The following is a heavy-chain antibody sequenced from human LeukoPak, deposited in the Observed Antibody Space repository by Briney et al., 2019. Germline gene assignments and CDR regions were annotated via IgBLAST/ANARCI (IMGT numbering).Heavy chain of an antibody. Sequence: ASVKVSCKASGYTFTSYYMHWVRQAPGQGLEWMGIINPSGGSPSYAQKFQGRVTMTRDTSTSTVYMELSSLRSEDTAVYYCARSWGSDWYFDLWGRGTLVTVSS. D-gene: IGHD7-27*01. CDR2: INPSGGSP. CDR1: GYTFTSYY. J-gene: IGHJ2*01. V-gene: IGHV1-46*01. CDR3: ARSWGSDWYFDL.